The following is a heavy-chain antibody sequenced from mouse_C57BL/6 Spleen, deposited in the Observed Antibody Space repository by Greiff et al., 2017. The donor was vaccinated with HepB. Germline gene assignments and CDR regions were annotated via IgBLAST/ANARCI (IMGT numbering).Heavy chain of an antibody. CDR1: GYTFTDYY. D-gene: IGHD1-1*01. CDR2: IYPGSGNT. V-gene: IGHV1-76*01. Sequence: QVQLQQSGAELVRPGASVKLSCKASGYTFTDYYINWVKQRPGQGLEWIARIYPGSGNTYYNEKFKGKATLTAEKSSSTAYMQLSSLTSEDSAVYFCARSGHYGSSYDYYAMDYWGQGTSVTVSS. J-gene: IGHJ4*01. CDR3: ARSGHYGSSYDYYAMDY.